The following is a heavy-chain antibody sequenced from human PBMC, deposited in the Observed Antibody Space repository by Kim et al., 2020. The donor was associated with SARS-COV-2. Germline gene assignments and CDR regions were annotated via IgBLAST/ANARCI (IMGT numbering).Heavy chain of an antibody. Sequence: GGSLRLSCVTSGLSISLYWMTWVRQAPGKGLEWVASIKEDGSEKYYVDSVKGRFTISRDNAQNLLYLELNSLTLEDTAVYYCARDVGVEFDYWGKGTLVTV. CDR2: IKEDGSEK. CDR3: ARDVGVEFDY. CDR1: GLSISLYW. V-gene: IGHV3-7*01. J-gene: IGHJ4*02. D-gene: IGHD2-2*01.